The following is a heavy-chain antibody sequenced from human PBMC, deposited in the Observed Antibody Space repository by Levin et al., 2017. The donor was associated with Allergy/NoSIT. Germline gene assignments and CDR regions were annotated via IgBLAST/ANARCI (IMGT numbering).Heavy chain of an antibody. D-gene: IGHD4-17*01. J-gene: IGHJ2*01. V-gene: IGHV1-18*01. CDR2: ISAYHGNT. CDR3: GRDLGGDYDMRWRRYFDP. Sequence: GESLKISCKASGYTFTSYGISWVRQAPGQGLEWVGWISAYHGNTNYAQQLQGRLTMTTDTSTRTAYMELRSLRSDDTAVYYCGRDLGGDYDMRWRRYFDPWGRGTLVTVSS. CDR1: GYTFTSYG.